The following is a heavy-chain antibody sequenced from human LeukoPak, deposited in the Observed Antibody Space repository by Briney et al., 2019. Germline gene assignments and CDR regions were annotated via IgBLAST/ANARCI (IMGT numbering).Heavy chain of an antibody. J-gene: IGHJ5*02. CDR2: IEASDVNT. CDR3: AKGSGSGWYGWFDP. CDR1: RFTFSAYA. D-gene: IGHD6-19*01. Sequence: PGGSLRLSCAASRFTFSAYAMYWVRQAPGKGLEWVSCIEASDVNTYYADSVKGRFTISRDNAKNTLYLQMNSLRAEDTAVHYCAKGSGSGWYGWFDPWGQGTLVTVSS. V-gene: IGHV3-23*01.